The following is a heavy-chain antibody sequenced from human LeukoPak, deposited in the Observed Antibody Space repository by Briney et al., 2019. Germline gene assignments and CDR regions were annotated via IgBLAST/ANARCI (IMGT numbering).Heavy chain of an antibody. J-gene: IGHJ5*02. CDR3: ARDSPTSTRYNWFDP. CDR2: ISYDGSNK. V-gene: IGHV3-30-3*01. Sequence: PGGSLRLSCAASGFTFSSYAIHWVRQAPGKGLEWVAVISYDGSNKYYADSVKGRFTISRDNSKNTLYLQMNSLRAEDTAVYYCARDSPTSTRYNWFDPWGQGTLVTVSS. D-gene: IGHD5/OR15-5a*01. CDR1: GFTFSSYA.